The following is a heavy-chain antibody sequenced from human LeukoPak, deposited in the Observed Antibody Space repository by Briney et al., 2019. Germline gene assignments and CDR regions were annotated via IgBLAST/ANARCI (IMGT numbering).Heavy chain of an antibody. Sequence: SETLSLTCTVSGGSISNYWWSWIRQPPGKGLEWIGYVFDSGGTNYNPSLKSRVTISVDTSKKQFSLKLSSVTAADTSVYYCARGYSSSWNYFDYWGQGTLVTVSS. CDR1: GGSISNYW. CDR2: VFDSGGT. V-gene: IGHV4-59*01. J-gene: IGHJ4*02. D-gene: IGHD6-13*01. CDR3: ARGYSSSWNYFDY.